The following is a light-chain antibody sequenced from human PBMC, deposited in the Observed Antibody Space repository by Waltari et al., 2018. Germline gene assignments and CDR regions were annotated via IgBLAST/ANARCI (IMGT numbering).Light chain of an antibody. CDR1: SSNIGGNY. CDR3: ATWDDSLSGYV. Sequence: QSVLTQPPSASGTPGQMVTISCSGSSSNIGGNYVFWFHQLPGTAPKVLIYKDSQRPSGVPDRFFGSKSGTSASLAISGLRSEDEAYYYCATWDDSLSGYVFGSGTKVTVL. V-gene: IGLV1-47*01. CDR2: KDS. J-gene: IGLJ1*01.